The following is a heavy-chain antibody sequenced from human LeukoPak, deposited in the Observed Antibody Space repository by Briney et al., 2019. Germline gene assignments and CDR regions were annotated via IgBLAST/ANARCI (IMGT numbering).Heavy chain of an antibody. CDR2: ISGSGGST. D-gene: IGHD3-16*02. V-gene: IGHV3-23*01. Sequence: PGGSLRLSCEASGFTFSSYAMSWVRQAPGKGLEWVSAISGSGGSTYYADSVKGRFTISRDNSKNTLYLQMNSLRAEDTAVYYCAKDRGSYDYVWGSYRNFDYWGQGTLVTVSS. CDR1: GFTFSSYA. J-gene: IGHJ4*02. CDR3: AKDRGSYDYVWGSYRNFDY.